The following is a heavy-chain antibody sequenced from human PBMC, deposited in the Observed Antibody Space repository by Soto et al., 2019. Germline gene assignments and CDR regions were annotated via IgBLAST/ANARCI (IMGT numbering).Heavy chain of an antibody. CDR2: IWYDGSNK. J-gene: IGHJ4*02. CDR1: GFTFSSYG. V-gene: IGHV3-33*01. Sequence: GGSLRLSCAASGFTFSSYGMHWVRQAPGKGLEWVAVIWYDGSNKYYADSVKGRFTISRDNSKNTLYLQMNSLRAEDTAVYYCATDVRGDDYVWGSYRYTGSLDYWGQGT. D-gene: IGHD3-16*02. CDR3: ATDVRGDDYVWGSYRYTGSLDY.